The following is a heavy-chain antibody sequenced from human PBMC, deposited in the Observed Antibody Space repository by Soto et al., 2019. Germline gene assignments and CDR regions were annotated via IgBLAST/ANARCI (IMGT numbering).Heavy chain of an antibody. Sequence: GVSLRLSCAVSGFPFSRYWMHWVRQVPGKGLMWGANVVPDGSGTTYADSVKGRFTVSRDNAKNMLYLQMNSLRVEDTALYYCARDVNAEPFDLWGQGTLVTVSS. V-gene: IGHV3-74*01. CDR3: ARDVNAEPFDL. CDR1: GFPFSRYW. CDR2: VVPDGSGT. J-gene: IGHJ5*02.